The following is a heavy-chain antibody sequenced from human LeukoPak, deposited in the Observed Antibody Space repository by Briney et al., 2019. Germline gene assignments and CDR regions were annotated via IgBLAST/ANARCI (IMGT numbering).Heavy chain of an antibody. D-gene: IGHD3-22*01. J-gene: IGHJ3*02. Sequence: GGSLRLSCAASGFTFSSHWMSWVRQAPGKGLEWVANIKQDGSEKYYVDSVKGRFTISRDNAKNSLYLQMNSLRAEDTAVYYCARVAWGDYYDSSGYYYGGAFDIWGQGTMVTVSS. CDR1: GFTFSSHW. CDR3: ARVAWGDYYDSSGYYYGGAFDI. CDR2: IKQDGSEK. V-gene: IGHV3-7*01.